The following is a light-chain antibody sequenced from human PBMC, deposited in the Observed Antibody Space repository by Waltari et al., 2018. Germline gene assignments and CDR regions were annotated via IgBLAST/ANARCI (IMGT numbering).Light chain of an antibody. V-gene: IGKV1-39*01. J-gene: IGKJ2*01. CDR3: QQSYNTPYT. CDR1: QSISNY. CDR2: GAS. Sequence: DIQMTQSPSSLSASVGDRVTITCRASQSISNYLSWFQQKPGEATNLLIYGASNLQSGVPSRFSGSESGTDFTHTISSLQPEDFAIYYCQQSYNTPYTFGQGTKLEI.